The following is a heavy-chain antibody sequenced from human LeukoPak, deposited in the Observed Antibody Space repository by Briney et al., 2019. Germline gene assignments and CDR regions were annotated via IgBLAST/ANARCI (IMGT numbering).Heavy chain of an antibody. CDR1: GGTFSSYA. D-gene: IGHD5-24*01. V-gene: IGHV1-69*04. CDR3: ARAPPIHDAFDI. Sequence: SVNVSCKASGGTFSSYAISWVRQAPGQGLEWMGRIIPILGIANYAQKFQGRVTITADKSTSTAYMELSSLRSEDTAVYYCARAPPIHDAFDIWGQGTMVTVSS. CDR2: IIPILGIA. J-gene: IGHJ3*02.